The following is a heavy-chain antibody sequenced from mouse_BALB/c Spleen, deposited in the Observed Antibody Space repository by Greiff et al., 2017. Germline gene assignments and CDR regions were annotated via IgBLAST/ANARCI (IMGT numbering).Heavy chain of an antibody. Sequence: VQLQQSAAELARPGASVKMSCKASGYTFTSYTMHWVKQRPGQGLEWIGYINPSSGYTEYNQKFKDKTTLTADKSSSTAYMQLSSLTSEDSAVYYCARRDYYGSSNFEVWGAGTTGTVSS. CDR1: GYTFTSYT. V-gene: IGHV1-4*02. CDR2: INPSSGYT. CDR3: ARRDYYGSSNFEV. J-gene: IGHJ1*01. D-gene: IGHD1-1*01.